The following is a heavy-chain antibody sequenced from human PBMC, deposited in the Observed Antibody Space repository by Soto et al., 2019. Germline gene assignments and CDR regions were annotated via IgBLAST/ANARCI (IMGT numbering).Heavy chain of an antibody. CDR1: GYTFTSYD. Sequence: GASVKVSCKASGYTFTSYDINWMRQATGQGLEWMGWMNPNSGNTGYAQKFQGRVTMTRNTSISTAYMELSSLGSEDTAVYYCARGWVITTAHNYYYYGMDVWGQGTTVTVSS. J-gene: IGHJ6*02. D-gene: IGHD3-22*01. V-gene: IGHV1-8*01. CDR3: ARGWVITTAHNYYYYGMDV. CDR2: MNPNSGNT.